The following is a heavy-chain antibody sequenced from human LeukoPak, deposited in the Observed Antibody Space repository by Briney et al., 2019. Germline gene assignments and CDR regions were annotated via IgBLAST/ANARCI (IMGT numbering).Heavy chain of an antibody. CDR1: GGTFSSYA. D-gene: IGHD6-19*01. CDR2: IIPIFGTA. Sequence: SVKVSCKASGGTFSSYAISWVRLAPGQGLEWMGGIIPIFGTANYAQKFQGRVTITADKSTSTAYMELSSLRSEDTAVYYCASTIAVVPGYFDYWGQGTLVTVSS. J-gene: IGHJ4*02. CDR3: ASTIAVVPGYFDY. V-gene: IGHV1-69*06.